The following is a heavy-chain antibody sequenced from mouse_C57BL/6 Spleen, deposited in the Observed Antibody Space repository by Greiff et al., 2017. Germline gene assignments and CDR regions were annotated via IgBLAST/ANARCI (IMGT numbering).Heavy chain of an antibody. D-gene: IGHD2-1*01. CDR2: ISYDGSN. CDR1: GYSITSGFI. J-gene: IGHJ4*01. V-gene: IGHV3-6*01. CDR3: AREADYYGAYYAMDD. Sequence: EVLLVESGPGLVKPSQSLSLTCSVSGYSITSGFIWNWIRQFPGNNLEWMGYISYDGSNNYNPSFKNRISITLDTSKNQFYLKLNTVTTEDTATYYCAREADYYGAYYAMDDWGQGTSVTVSS.